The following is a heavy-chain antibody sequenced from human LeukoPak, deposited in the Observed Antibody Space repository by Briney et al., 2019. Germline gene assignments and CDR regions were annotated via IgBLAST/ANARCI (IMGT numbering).Heavy chain of an antibody. J-gene: IGHJ4*02. V-gene: IGHV3-30*04. D-gene: IGHD3-10*01. Sequence: GGSLRLSCAASGFTFSSYAMHWVRQAPGKGLEWVAVISYDGSNKYYADSVKGRFTISRDNSKNTPYLQMNSLRAEDTAVYYCAAEPSYGSGSRFDYWGQGTLVTVSS. CDR2: ISYDGSNK. CDR1: GFTFSSYA. CDR3: AAEPSYGSGSRFDY.